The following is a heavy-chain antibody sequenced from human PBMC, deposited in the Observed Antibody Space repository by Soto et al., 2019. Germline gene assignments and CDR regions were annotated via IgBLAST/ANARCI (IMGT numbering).Heavy chain of an antibody. CDR3: ARDHLPFLFDP. Sequence: QVQLQQWGAGLLKPSETLSLTCAVYGGSFSGYYWSWIRQPQGKGLEWIGEINHSGSTNYNPSLKSRVTISVDTSKNQFSLKLSSVTAADTAVYYCARDHLPFLFDPWGQGTLVTVSS. D-gene: IGHD3-3*02. CDR1: GGSFSGYY. V-gene: IGHV4-34*01. J-gene: IGHJ5*02. CDR2: INHSGST.